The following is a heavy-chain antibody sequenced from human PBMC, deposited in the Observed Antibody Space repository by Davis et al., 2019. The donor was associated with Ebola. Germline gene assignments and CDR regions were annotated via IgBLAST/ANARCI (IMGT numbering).Heavy chain of an antibody. CDR3: AKDRAQYSAFDI. CDR2: ISYDGSNK. D-gene: IGHD1-1*01. Sequence: PGGSLRLSCAASGFSFSTFGMHWVRQAPGKGLEWVAVISYDGSNKYYADSVKGRFTISRDNSKNTLYLQMNSLRAEDTAVYYCAKDRAQYSAFDIWGQGTMVTVSS. CDR1: GFSFSTFG. V-gene: IGHV3-30*18. J-gene: IGHJ3*02.